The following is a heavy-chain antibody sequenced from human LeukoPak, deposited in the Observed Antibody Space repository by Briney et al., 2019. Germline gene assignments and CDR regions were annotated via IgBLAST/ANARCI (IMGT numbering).Heavy chain of an antibody. CDR3: AREAVLVTGVGYYYSLDV. CDR1: GGSLNNYY. D-gene: IGHD2-21*02. V-gene: IGHV4-59*01. CDR2: IYSSGNT. J-gene: IGHJ6*02. Sequence: SETLSLTCTVSGGSLNNYYWSWIRQPPGKGLEWIGYIYSSGNTNYNPSLKSRVTMSVDTSKKQFSLKLNSVTVADTAVYFCAREAVLVTGVGYYYSLDVWGQGTTVTISS.